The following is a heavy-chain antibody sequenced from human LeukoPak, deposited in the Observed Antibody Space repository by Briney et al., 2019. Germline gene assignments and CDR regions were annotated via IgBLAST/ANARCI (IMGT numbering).Heavy chain of an antibody. CDR3: ARQSVPATISPWSPFDI. CDR2: INPSGGST. V-gene: IGHV1-46*01. CDR1: GYTFTSYY. J-gene: IGHJ3*02. Sequence: ASVKVSCKASGYTFTSYYMHWVRQAPGQGLEWMGIINPSGGSTSYAQKFQGRVTMTRDTSTSTAYMELRSLRSDDTAVYYCARQSVPATISPWSPFDIWGQGTMVTVSS. D-gene: IGHD2-2*01.